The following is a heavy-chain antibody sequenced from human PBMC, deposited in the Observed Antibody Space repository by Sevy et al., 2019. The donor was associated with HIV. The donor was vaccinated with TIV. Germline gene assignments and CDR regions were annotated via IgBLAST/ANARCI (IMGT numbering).Heavy chain of an antibody. Sequence: ASVNVSCKASGGTFSNYAISWVRQAPGQGLEWMGGIIPIFGTANYAQKFQGRVTITADESTSTAYMELSSLRSEDTAVYYCATRAPYWFDPWGQGTLVTVSS. CDR1: GGTFSNYA. J-gene: IGHJ5*02. V-gene: IGHV1-69*13. D-gene: IGHD3-3*01. CDR2: IIPIFGTA. CDR3: ATRAPYWFDP.